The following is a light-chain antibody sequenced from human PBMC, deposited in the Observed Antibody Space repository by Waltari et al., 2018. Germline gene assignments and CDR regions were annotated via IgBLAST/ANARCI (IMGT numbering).Light chain of an antibody. CDR1: RYKIGDNY. J-gene: IGLJ7*01. V-gene: IGLV1-51*02. CDR2: ENT. Sequence: QSELTQPPPVSAAPGQRVTISCSGGRYKIGDNYVTWYRQFPGTTPKLLLYENTERPSGIPCRFSGSKSGTSATLDITGLQAGDEADYYCGTWDSSLSGAVFGGGTHLTVL. CDR3: GTWDSSLSGAV.